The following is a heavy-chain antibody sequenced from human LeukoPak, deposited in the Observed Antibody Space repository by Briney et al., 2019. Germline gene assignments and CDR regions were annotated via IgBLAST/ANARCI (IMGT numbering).Heavy chain of an antibody. CDR3: ARYYDILTGYDHPFDY. CDR2: ISAYNGNT. V-gene: IGHV1-18*01. D-gene: IGHD3-9*01. J-gene: IGHJ4*02. Sequence: ASVKVSCKASGYTFTSYGIRWVRQAPGQGLEWMGWISAYNGNTNYAQKLQGRVTMTTDTSTSTAYMELRSLRSDDTAVYYCARYYDILTGYDHPFDYWGQGTLVTVSS. CDR1: GYTFTSYG.